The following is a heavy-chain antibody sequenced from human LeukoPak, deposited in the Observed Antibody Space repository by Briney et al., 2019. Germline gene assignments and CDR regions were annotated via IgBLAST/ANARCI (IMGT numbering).Heavy chain of an antibody. V-gene: IGHV3-23*01. CDR2: IRVSGANT. CDR3: AKGPDTNFMDY. D-gene: IGHD1-14*01. J-gene: IGHJ4*02. Sequence: GGSLRLSCAASGFTFSSYAMSWVRQAPGKGLEWVSFIRVSGANTFYADSVEGRFTISRDNSKNTLYLQMNSLRAEDTAVYYCAKGPDTNFMDYWGQGTLVTVSS. CDR1: GFTFSSYA.